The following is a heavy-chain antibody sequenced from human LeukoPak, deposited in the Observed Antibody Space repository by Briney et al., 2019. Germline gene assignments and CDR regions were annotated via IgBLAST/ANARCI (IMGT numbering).Heavy chain of an antibody. V-gene: IGHV3-33*01. Sequence: GGSLRLSCAAPGFTFSSYGMHWVRQAPGKGLEWVAVIWYDGSNKYYADSVKGRFTISRDNSKNTLYLQMNSLRAEDTAVYYCARTGNYDFWSGYYNYYYYYYMDVWGKGTTVTVSS. D-gene: IGHD3-3*01. CDR3: ARTGNYDFWSGYYNYYYYYYMDV. CDR2: IWYDGSNK. CDR1: GFTFSSYG. J-gene: IGHJ6*03.